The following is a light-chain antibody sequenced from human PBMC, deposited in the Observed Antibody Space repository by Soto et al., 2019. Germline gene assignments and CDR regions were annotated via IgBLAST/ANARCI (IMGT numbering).Light chain of an antibody. Sequence: AIQMTQSPSSLSASVGDRVTITCQASQGIRNDLDWYQQKPGKAPKLLIYAASSLQSGVPSRFSGSGSGTDFTLTISSLQPEDFATYYCLQDYNYPLTFGQGTKVEIK. CDR2: AAS. V-gene: IGKV1-6*01. CDR3: LQDYNYPLT. J-gene: IGKJ1*01. CDR1: QGIRND.